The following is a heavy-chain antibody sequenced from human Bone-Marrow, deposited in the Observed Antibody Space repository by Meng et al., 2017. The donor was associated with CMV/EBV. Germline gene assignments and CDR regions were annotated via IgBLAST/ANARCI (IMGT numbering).Heavy chain of an antibody. CDR2: VYHTGTT. Sequence: SETRSLTCSVSGYSISSGYFWAWMRQSPGKGLQWVGTVYHTGTTYYSPSLKDRVTISLDTSRNQFSLDLGVVTAADTAIYFCASVVDYWVSIFWGQGTLVTVYS. CDR3: ASVVDYWVSIF. V-gene: IGHV4-38-2*01. D-gene: IGHD2-21*01. CDR1: GYSISSGYF. J-gene: IGHJ1*01.